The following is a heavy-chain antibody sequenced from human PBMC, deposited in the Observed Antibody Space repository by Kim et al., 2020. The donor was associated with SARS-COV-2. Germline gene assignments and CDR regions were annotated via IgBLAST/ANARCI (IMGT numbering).Heavy chain of an antibody. V-gene: IGHV3-30*01. D-gene: IGHD3-16*01. Sequence: ADPVKGRCTISRDNSKNTLYLQMNSLRAEDTAVYYCARANLGSYYYGMDVWGQGTTVTVSS. J-gene: IGHJ6*02. CDR3: ARANLGSYYYGMDV.